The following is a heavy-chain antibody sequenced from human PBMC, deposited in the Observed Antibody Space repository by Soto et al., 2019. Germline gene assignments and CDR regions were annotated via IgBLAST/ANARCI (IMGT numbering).Heavy chain of an antibody. J-gene: IGHJ4*02. CDR1: GFTFSSYG. CDR2: IWYDGSNK. CDR3: ARDRPDTAPFDY. Sequence: GGSLRLSCAASGFTFSSYGMHWFRQAPGKGLEWVAVIWYDGSNKYYADSVKGRFTISRDNSKNTLYLQMNSLRAEDTAVYYCARDRPDTAPFDYWGQGTLVTVSS. D-gene: IGHD3-9*01. V-gene: IGHV3-33*01.